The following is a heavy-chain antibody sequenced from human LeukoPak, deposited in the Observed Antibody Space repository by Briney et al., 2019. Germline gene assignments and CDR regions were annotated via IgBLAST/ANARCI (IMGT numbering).Heavy chain of an antibody. J-gene: IGHJ6*02. D-gene: IGHD6-13*01. CDR1: GYTFTSYY. V-gene: IGHV1-46*01. Sequence: ASEKVSCKASGYTFTSYYMHWVRQAPGQGLEWMGIINPSGGSTSYAQKFQGRVTMTRDTSTSTVYMELSSLRSEDTAVYYCARIPIAAAGSPNYYYYGMDVWGQGTTVTVSS. CDR3: ARIPIAAAGSPNYYYYGMDV. CDR2: INPSGGST.